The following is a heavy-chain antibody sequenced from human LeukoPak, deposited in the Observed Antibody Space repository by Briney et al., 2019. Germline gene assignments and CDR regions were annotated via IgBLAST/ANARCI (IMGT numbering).Heavy chain of an antibody. CDR2: IKSKTDGGTT. Sequence: GGSLRLSCAASGFTFSNAWMSWVRQAPGKGLEWVGRIKSKTDGGTTDYAAPVKGRFTISRDDSKNTLYLQMNSLKTEDTAVYYCTTAAPDMVRGVIHFDYWGQGTLVSVSS. V-gene: IGHV3-15*01. CDR3: TTAAPDMVRGVIHFDY. CDR1: GFTFSNAW. J-gene: IGHJ4*02. D-gene: IGHD3-10*01.